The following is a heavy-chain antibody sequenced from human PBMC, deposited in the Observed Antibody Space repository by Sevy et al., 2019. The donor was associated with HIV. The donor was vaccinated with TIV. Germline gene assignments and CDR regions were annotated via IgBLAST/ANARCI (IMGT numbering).Heavy chain of an antibody. V-gene: IGHV1-24*01. CDR1: GYTLTELS. Sequence: ASVKVSGKVSGYTLTELSMHWVRQAPGKGLEWMGGFDPEDGETIYAQKFKGRVTMTEDTSTDTAYMELSSLRSEDTAVYYCATQGDYGGNPWGQGTLVTVSS. D-gene: IGHD4-17*01. J-gene: IGHJ5*02. CDR2: FDPEDGET. CDR3: ATQGDYGGNP.